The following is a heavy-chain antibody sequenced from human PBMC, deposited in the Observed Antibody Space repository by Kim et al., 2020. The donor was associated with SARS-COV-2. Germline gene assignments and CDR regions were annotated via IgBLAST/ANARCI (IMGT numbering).Heavy chain of an antibody. J-gene: IGHJ4*02. CDR1: GFSFGDYA. CDR3: AKDIGHGIMIFGEVLYFDS. CDR2: ISWDSVHV. V-gene: IGHV3-9*01. D-gene: IGHD3-3*01. Sequence: GGSLRLSCAASGFSFGDYAMHWVRQTPGKGLEWVSGISWDSVHVGYAASVEGRFTISRDNAKNSLYLEMNSLRPEDTTLYYCAKDIGHGIMIFGEVLYFDSWGQGTLVTVSS.